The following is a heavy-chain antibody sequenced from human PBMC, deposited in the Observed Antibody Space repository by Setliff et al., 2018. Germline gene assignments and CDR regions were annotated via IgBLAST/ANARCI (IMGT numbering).Heavy chain of an antibody. J-gene: IGHJ4*02. CDR3: SRLVRYCTRTSCQRLSGDDY. D-gene: IGHD2-2*01. Sequence: ASVKVSCKASGYTFTDYGVTWVRQAPGQGLEWVGWISPYSGNTYYAPKFQGRITMTTDTSTTTAYVELKSLRSVDTAIYYCSRLVRYCTRTSCQRLSGDDYWGQGALVTVSS. CDR1: GYTFTDYG. V-gene: IGHV1-18*01. CDR2: ISPYSGNT.